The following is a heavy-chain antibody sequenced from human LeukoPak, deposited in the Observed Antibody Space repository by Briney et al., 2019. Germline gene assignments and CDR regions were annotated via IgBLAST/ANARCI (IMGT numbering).Heavy chain of an antibody. CDR2: ISAYNGNT. V-gene: IGHV1-18*01. CDR3: ARDSSGYYSGTWFDP. D-gene: IGHD3-22*01. J-gene: IGHJ5*02. CDR1: GYTFTSYG. Sequence: ASVKVSCKASGYTFTSYGISWVRQAPGQGLEWMGWISAYNGNTNYAQKLQGRVTMTTDTSTSTAYMELRSLRSNDTAVYYCARDSSGYYSGTWFDPWGQGTLVTVSS.